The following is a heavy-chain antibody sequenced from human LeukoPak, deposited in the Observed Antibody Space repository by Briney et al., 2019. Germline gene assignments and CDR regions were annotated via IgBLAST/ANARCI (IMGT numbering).Heavy chain of an antibody. V-gene: IGHV3-23*01. D-gene: IGHD2-2*02. CDR1: GFTFSSYA. CDR3: AKDSWEYCSSTSCYKGSLD. J-gene: IGHJ4*02. CDR2: ISGSGGST. Sequence: GGSLRLSCAASGFTFSSYAMSWVRQAPGKGLEWVSAISGSGGSTYYADSVKGRFTISRDNSKNTLYLQMNSLRAEDTAVYCCAKDSWEYCSSTSCYKGSLDWGQGTLVTVSS.